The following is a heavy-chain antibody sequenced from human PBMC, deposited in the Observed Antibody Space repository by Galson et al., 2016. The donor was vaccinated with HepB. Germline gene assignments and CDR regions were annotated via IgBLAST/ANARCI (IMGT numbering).Heavy chain of an antibody. D-gene: IGHD1-26*01. V-gene: IGHV4-39*01. CDR2: VYYSGST. CDR1: SHYY. CDR3: ATYLGGIVRASDY. Sequence: SHYYCGWIRQPPGKGLEWIGNVYYSGSTYYNPSLKSRVTISVDTSKNQFSLKLTSVTAADTAVYYCATYLGGIVRASDYWGQGTLVTVSS. J-gene: IGHJ4*02.